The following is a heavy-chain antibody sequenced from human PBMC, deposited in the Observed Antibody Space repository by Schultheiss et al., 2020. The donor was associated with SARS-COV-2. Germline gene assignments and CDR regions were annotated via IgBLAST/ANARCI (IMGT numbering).Heavy chain of an antibody. J-gene: IGHJ5*02. CDR2: INSDGSST. CDR3: ARLYSSGWYGAGENWFDP. CDR1: GFTVSSNY. V-gene: IGHV3-74*01. Sequence: GGSLRLSCAASGFTVSSNYMSWVRQAPGKGLVWVSRINSDGSSTSYADSVKGRFTISRDNAKNTLYLQMNSLRAEDTAVYYCARLYSSGWYGAGENWFDPWGQGTLVTVSS. D-gene: IGHD6-19*01.